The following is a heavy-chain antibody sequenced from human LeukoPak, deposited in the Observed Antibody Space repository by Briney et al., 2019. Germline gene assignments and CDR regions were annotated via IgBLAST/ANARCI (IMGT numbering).Heavy chain of an antibody. D-gene: IGHD3-10*01. V-gene: IGHV1-8*01. CDR1: GYTFTSYD. CDR2: MNPNSGNT. J-gene: IGHJ4*02. Sequence: ASVKVSCKASGYTFTSYDINWVRQAPGQGGEWMGWMNPNSGNTGYAQKFQGRVTMTRNTSISTAYMELSSLRSEDTAVYYCARSMVRGVIYYWGQGTLVTVSS. CDR3: ARSMVRGVIYY.